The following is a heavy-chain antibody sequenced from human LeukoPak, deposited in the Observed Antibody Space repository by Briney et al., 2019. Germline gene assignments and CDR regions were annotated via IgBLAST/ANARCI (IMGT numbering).Heavy chain of an antibody. V-gene: IGHV4-4*07. CDR2: IFTSGST. Sequence: PSETLSLTCTVSGGSISSYYWSWIRQPAGKGLEWIGRIFTSGSTNYNPSLKGRLTMSVDTSKNQFSLKLSSVTAADTAVYYCARGVQDTAMVYFDYWGQGTLVTVSS. J-gene: IGHJ4*02. CDR3: ARGVQDTAMVYFDY. D-gene: IGHD5-18*01. CDR1: GGSISSYY.